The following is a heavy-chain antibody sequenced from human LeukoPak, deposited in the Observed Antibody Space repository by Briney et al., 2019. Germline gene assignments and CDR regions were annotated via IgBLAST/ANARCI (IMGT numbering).Heavy chain of an antibody. CDR1: GMTFSSYW. CDR3: ARHLPRGQSDFDS. D-gene: IGHD5-12*01. CDR2: IKTDGYDK. Sequence: GGSLRLSCVVSGMTFSSYWMSWVRQAPGKGLEWVASIKTDGYDKYYEDSVKGRFTISRDNAENSLFLQMDSLRADDTALYYCARHLPRGQSDFDSWGQGTLVTVSS. J-gene: IGHJ4*02. V-gene: IGHV3-7*01.